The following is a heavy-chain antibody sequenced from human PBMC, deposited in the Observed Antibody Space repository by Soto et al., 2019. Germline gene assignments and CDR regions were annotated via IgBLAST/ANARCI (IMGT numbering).Heavy chain of an antibody. CDR3: AREPKRYCSGGSCYFDY. CDR1: GFTFSSYW. V-gene: IGHV3-7*05. CDR2: IKQDGSEK. Sequence: GGXLRLSCAASGFTFSSYWMSWVRQAPGKGLEWVANIKQDGSEKYYVDSVKGRFTISRDNAKNSLYLQMNSLRAEDTAVYYCAREPKRYCSGGSCYFDYWGQGTLVTVSS. J-gene: IGHJ4*02. D-gene: IGHD2-15*01.